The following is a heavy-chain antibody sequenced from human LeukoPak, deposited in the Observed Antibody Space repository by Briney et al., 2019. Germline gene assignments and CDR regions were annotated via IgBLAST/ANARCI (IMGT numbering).Heavy chain of an antibody. J-gene: IGHJ4*02. D-gene: IGHD6-19*01. Sequence: GRSLRLSCAASGFTFSSYGMHWVRQAPGKGLEWVAVISYDGNNKYYADSVKGRFTISRDNSQNTVYLQMNGLRAEDTAVYYCAKETTVAGFYPYFDYWGQGTLVTVSS. V-gene: IGHV3-30*18. CDR3: AKETTVAGFYPYFDY. CDR1: GFTFSSYG. CDR2: ISYDGNNK.